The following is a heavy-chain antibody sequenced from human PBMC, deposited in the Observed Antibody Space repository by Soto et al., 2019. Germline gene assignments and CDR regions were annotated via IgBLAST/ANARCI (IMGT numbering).Heavy chain of an antibody. CDR1: GFTFSRYE. V-gene: IGHV3-48*03. J-gene: IGHJ6*02. D-gene: IGHD3-3*01. Sequence: GGSLRHSCAASGFTFSRYEMNGGRQAPGKGLEWVSYISSSGSTIYYADSVKGRFTISRDNAKNSLYLQMNSLRAEDTAVYYCARVGYDFWSGYYGSVYGMDVWGQGTTVTVSS. CDR2: ISSSGSTI. CDR3: ARVGYDFWSGYYGSVYGMDV.